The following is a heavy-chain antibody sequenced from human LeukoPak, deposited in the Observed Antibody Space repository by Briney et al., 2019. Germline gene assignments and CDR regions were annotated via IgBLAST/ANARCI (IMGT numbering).Heavy chain of an antibody. V-gene: IGHV3-33*01. CDR2: IWYDGSNK. D-gene: IGHD6-13*01. CDR3: ARPGGEIAAAAKSGYYFDY. J-gene: IGHJ4*02. CDR1: GFTFSSYG. Sequence: GRSLRLSCAASGFTFSSYGMHWVRQAPGKGLEWVAVIWYDGSNKYYADSVKGRFTISRDTSKNTMYLQMNSLKAEDTAVYYCARPGGEIAAAAKSGYYFDYWGQGTLVTVSS.